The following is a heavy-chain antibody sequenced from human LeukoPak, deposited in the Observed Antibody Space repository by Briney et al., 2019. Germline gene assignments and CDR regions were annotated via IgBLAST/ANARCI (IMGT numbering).Heavy chain of an antibody. V-gene: IGHV5-51*01. CDR2: TYPGDSDT. D-gene: IGHD3-10*01. CDR3: ARHFYYGSGSNTDYYFDY. J-gene: IGHJ4*02. Sequence: GESLKISCKGSGYSFTSYWIGWVRQMPGKGLEWMGITYPGDSDTRYSPSFQGQVTISADKSISTAYLQWSSLKASDTAMYYCARHFYYGSGSNTDYYFDYWGQGTLVTVSS. CDR1: GYSFTSYW.